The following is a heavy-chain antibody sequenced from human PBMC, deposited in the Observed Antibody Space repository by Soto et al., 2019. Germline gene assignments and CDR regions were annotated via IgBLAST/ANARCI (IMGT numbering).Heavy chain of an antibody. CDR1: GGSISISSYY. D-gene: IGHD3-3*02. V-gene: IGHV4-39*01. CDR3: ARTQAHFWSGYAAGP. Sequence: PSGTLSLTCNVSGGSISISSYYWGWIRQPPGKGLEWIGSIYYSGSTYYNPSLKSRVTISVDTSKNQFSLKLSSVTAADTAVYYCARTQAHFWSGYAAGPWGQGTLVTVSS. CDR2: IYYSGST. J-gene: IGHJ5*02.